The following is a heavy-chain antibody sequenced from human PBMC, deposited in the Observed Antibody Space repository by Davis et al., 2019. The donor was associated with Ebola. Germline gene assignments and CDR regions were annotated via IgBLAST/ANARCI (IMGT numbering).Heavy chain of an antibody. CDR3: ARGPGWLYYYYGMDV. J-gene: IGHJ6*02. CDR2: INHSGST. V-gene: IGHV4-34*01. D-gene: IGHD5-12*01. CDR1: GGSFSGYY. Sequence: MPSETLSLTCAVYGGSFSGYYWSWIRQPPGKGLEWIGEINHSGSTNYNPSLKSRVTISVDTSKNQFSLKLSSVTAADTAVYYCARGPGWLYYYYGMDVWGQGTTVTVSS.